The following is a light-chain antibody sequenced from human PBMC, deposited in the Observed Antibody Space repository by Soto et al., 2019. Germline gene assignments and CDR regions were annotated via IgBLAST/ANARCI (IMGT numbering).Light chain of an antibody. CDR2: DAS. J-gene: IGKJ3*01. V-gene: IGKV3-11*01. Sequence: EIVLTQSPATLALSPGARATLSCRASQSIRSYLAWYQPKPDQAPRLLIYDASNRTTGIPDRFSGSGSGTDFTLTISSLEPEDLAVYYCNKRSTWPFTFGPGTKVDIK. CDR1: QSIRSY. CDR3: NKRSTWPFT.